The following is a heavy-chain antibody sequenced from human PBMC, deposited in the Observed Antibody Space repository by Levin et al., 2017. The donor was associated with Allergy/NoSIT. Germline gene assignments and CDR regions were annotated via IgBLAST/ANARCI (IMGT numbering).Heavy chain of an antibody. CDR1: GFTFSSYG. V-gene: IGHV3-33*01. Sequence: GESLKISCAASGFTFSSYGMHWVRQAPGKGLEWVAVIWYDGSNKYYADSVKGRFTISRDNSKNTLYLQMNSLRAEDTAVYYCAREREAAAGMPGFHTRRGAGAFDIWGQGTMVTVSS. D-gene: IGHD6-13*01. CDR3: AREREAAAGMPGFHTRRGAGAFDI. J-gene: IGHJ3*02. CDR2: IWYDGSNK.